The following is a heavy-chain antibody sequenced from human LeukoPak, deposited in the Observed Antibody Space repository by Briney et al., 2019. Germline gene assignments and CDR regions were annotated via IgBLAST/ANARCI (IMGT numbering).Heavy chain of an antibody. CDR2: INIGGTNT. V-gene: IGHV3-11*01. CDR3: ATDGAGFDT. J-gene: IGHJ5*02. Sequence: GGSLRLSCAASGFTFNDYYMSWIRQAQGKGLEWLSYINIGGTNTHDADSVKGRFTISRDNAKKSLYLEMNNLRAEDTAVYYCATDGAGFDTWGQGVLVTVSS. CDR1: GFTFNDYY.